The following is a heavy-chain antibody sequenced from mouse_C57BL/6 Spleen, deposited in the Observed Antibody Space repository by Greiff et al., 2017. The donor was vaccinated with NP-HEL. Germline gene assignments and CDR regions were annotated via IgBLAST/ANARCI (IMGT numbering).Heavy chain of an antibody. CDR1: GYTFTSYG. D-gene: IGHD1-1*01. CDR3: ARRGETTVVPYFDY. V-gene: IGHV1-81*01. Sequence: VQLQQSGAELARPGASVKLSCKASGYTFTSYGISWVKQRTGQGLEWIGEIYPRSGNTYYNEKFKGKATLTADKSSSTAYMELRSLTSEDSAVYFCARRGETTVVPYFDYWGQGTTLTVSS. CDR2: IYPRSGNT. J-gene: IGHJ2*01.